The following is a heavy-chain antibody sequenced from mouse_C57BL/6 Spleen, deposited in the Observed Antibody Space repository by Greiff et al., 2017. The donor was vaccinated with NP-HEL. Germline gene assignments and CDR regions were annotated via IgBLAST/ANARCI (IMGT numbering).Heavy chain of an antibody. CDR3: ARLGTGSGYFDY. CDR1: GYTFTSYW. J-gene: IGHJ2*01. D-gene: IGHD1-1*01. CDR2: IDPSDSYT. V-gene: IGHV1-69*01. Sequence: QVQLQQPGAELVMPGASVKLSCKASGYTFTSYWMHWVKQRPGQGLEWIGEIDPSDSYTNYTQKFKGKSTLTVDKSSSTAYMQLSSLTSEDSAVYYWARLGTGSGYFDYWGQGTTLTVSS.